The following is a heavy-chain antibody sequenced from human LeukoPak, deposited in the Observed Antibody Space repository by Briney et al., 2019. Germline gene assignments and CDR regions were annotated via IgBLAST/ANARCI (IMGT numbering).Heavy chain of an antibody. J-gene: IGHJ4*02. V-gene: IGHV3-7*04. D-gene: IGHD6-13*01. Sequence: GGALTLSCVASGFTFSGYWMTWVRHAPGQGLEWVSNIKQDGSEKNYVDSVKGRFTISRDNAKNSLYLQMNSLRAEDTAVYYCARGLLAAAGIDYWGQGALVTVSS. CDR1: GFTFSGYW. CDR2: IKQDGSEK. CDR3: ARGLLAAAGIDY.